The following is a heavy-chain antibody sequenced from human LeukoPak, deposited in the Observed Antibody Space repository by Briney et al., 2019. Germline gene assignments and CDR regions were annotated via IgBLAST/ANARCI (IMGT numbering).Heavy chain of an antibody. D-gene: IGHD3-16*02. CDR1: GYTFTSYG. Sequence: ASVKVSCKASGYTFTSYGISWVRQAPGQGLEWMGWISAYNGNTNYAQKLQGRVTMTTDTSTSTAYMELRSLRSHDTAVYYCAREDYDYVWGSYHPLDYWGQGTLVTVSS. CDR3: AREDYDYVWGSYHPLDY. J-gene: IGHJ4*02. V-gene: IGHV1-18*01. CDR2: ISAYNGNT.